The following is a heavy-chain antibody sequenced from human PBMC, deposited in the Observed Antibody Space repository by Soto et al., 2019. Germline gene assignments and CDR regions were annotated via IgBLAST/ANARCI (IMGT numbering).Heavy chain of an antibody. CDR1: GYTFTSYG. CDR2: ISAYNGNT. D-gene: IGHD6-19*01. CDR3: AREPRYSSGWYPFGAFDI. J-gene: IGHJ3*02. Sequence: ASVKVSCKASGYTFTSYGISWVRQAPGQGLEGMGWISAYNGNTNYAQKLQGRVTMTTDTSTSTAYMELRSLRSDDTAVYYCAREPRYSSGWYPFGAFDIWGQGTMVTVSS. V-gene: IGHV1-18*01.